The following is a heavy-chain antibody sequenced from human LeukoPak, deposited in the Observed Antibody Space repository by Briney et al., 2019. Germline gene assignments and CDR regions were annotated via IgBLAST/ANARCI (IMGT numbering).Heavy chain of an antibody. Sequence: GRSLRLSCAASGFTFSSYGMHWVRQAPGKGLEWVAVISFDGHNKYYADSVKGRFTISRDNSKNRLYLQMNSLRAEDTAVYYCAKDHYDTGGTYSFDPWGQGTLVTVSS. CDR3: AKDHYDTGGTYSFDP. CDR2: ISFDGHNK. D-gene: IGHD2-8*02. V-gene: IGHV3-30*18. CDR1: GFTFSSYG. J-gene: IGHJ5*02.